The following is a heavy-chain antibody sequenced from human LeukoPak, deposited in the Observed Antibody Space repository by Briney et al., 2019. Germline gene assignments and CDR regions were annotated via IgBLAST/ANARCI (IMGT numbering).Heavy chain of an antibody. V-gene: IGHV1-18*01. J-gene: IGHJ4*02. CDR2: ISAYNGNT. CDR1: GYTLTRYG. CDR3: AGEQDMGG. Sequence: ASAKDSRKASGYTLTRYGISWGPQAPGQRLEWMGWISAYNGNTNYAQKLQGSVNMTTDTSTSTAYMELRGLRSDDTAVYYCAGEQDMGGWGQGTLVTVSS. D-gene: IGHD2-15*01.